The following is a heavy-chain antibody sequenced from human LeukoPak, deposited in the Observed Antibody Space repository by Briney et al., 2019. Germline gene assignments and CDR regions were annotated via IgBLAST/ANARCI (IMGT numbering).Heavy chain of an antibody. CDR1: GGSISSYY. D-gene: IGHD1-26*01. CDR3: ARVGVGATHDAFDI. V-gene: IGHV4-59*01. CDR2: IYYSGST. Sequence: PSETLSLTCTVSGGSISSYYWSWIRQPPGKGLEWIGYIYYSGSTNYNPSLKSRVTISVDTSKNQFSLKLSSVTAADTAVYYCARVGVGATHDAFDIWGQGTMVTVSS. J-gene: IGHJ3*02.